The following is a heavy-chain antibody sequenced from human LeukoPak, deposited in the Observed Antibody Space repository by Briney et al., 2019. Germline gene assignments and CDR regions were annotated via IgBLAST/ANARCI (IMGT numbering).Heavy chain of an antibody. CDR1: GGSISSSSYY. CDR2: IYYSGST. CDR3: ARLNIVVVPAAMDY. D-gene: IGHD2-2*01. J-gene: IGHJ4*02. V-gene: IGHV4-39*01. Sequence: PSETLSLTCTVSGGSISSSSYYWGWIRQPPGKGLEWIGSIYYSGSTYYNPSLKSRVTISVDTSKNQFSLKLSSVTAADTAVYYCARLNIVVVPAAMDYWGQGTLVTVSS.